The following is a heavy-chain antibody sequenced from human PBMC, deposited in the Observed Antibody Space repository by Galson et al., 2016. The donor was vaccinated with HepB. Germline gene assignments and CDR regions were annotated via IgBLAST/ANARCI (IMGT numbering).Heavy chain of an antibody. CDR2: ISGSGDIT. CDR1: GFTFNTYA. D-gene: IGHD3-10*01. Sequence: LRLSCATSGFTFNTYAMSWVRQAPGKGLEWVSSISGSGDITYNADSVKGRFTISRDNPKHTVYLQMNSLRVEDTAVYYCAKGGYYGSGVPWGFDYWGQGTLVTVSS. J-gene: IGHJ4*02. V-gene: IGHV3-23*01. CDR3: AKGGYYGSGVPWGFDY.